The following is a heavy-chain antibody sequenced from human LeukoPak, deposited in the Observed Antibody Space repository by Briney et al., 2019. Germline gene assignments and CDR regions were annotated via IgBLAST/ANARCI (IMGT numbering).Heavy chain of an antibody. CDR2: IKQDGSEK. D-gene: IGHD3-10*01. CDR3: ARMRKFHVLLWFGESQPYGMDV. V-gene: IGHV3-7*01. CDR1: GFTFSSYW. Sequence: GGSLRLSCAASGFTFSSYWMSWVRQAPGKGLGWVANIKQDGSEKYYVDSVKGRFTISRDNAKNSLYLQMNSLRAEDTAVYYCARMRKFHVLLWFGESQPYGMDVWGQGTTVTVSS. J-gene: IGHJ6*02.